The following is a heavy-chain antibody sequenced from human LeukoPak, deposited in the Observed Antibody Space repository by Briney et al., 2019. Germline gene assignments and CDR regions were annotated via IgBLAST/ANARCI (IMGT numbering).Heavy chain of an antibody. V-gene: IGHV4-38-2*02. J-gene: IGHJ6*03. CDR1: GYSISSGYH. Sequence: SETLSLTCTVSGYSISSGYHWGWIRQPPGKGLEWIGYIYYSGSTYYNPSLKSRVTISVDTSKNQFSLKLSSVTAADTAVYYCARGRGYSGYFGYYYMDVWGKGTTVTISS. CDR3: ARGRGYSGYFGYYYMDV. D-gene: IGHD5-12*01. CDR2: IYYSGST.